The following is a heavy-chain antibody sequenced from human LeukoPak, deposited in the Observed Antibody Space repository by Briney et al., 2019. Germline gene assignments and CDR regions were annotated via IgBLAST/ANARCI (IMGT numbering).Heavy chain of an antibody. V-gene: IGHV1-2*04. CDR3: ARGGIVVVPAAHNWFDP. CDR2: INPNSGGT. Sequence: ASVKVSCKASGYTFTGYYMHWVRQAPGQGLEWMGWINPNSGGTNYAQKFQGWVTMTRDTSISTAYMEPSRLRSDDTAVYYCARGGIVVVPAAHNWFDPWGQGTLVTVSS. J-gene: IGHJ5*02. CDR1: GYTFTGYY. D-gene: IGHD2-2*01.